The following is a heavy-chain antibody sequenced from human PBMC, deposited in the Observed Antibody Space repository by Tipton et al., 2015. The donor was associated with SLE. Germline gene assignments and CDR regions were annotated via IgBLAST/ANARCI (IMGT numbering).Heavy chain of an antibody. CDR1: GGSISSHY. CDR2: IYYSGST. V-gene: IGHV4-59*11. Sequence: TLSLTCTVSGGSISSHYWSWIRQPPGKGLEWIGYIYYSGSTNYNPSLKSRVTISVDTSKNQFSLKLSSVTAADTAVYYCARDGWGFWSGYPAVWGQGTTVTVSS. CDR3: ARDGWGFWSGYPAV. J-gene: IGHJ6*02. D-gene: IGHD3-3*01.